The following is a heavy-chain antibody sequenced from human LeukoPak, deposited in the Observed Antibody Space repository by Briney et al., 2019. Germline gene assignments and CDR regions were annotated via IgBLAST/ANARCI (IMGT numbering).Heavy chain of an antibody. CDR3: ARDPSDSSGWHSTGRDY. J-gene: IGHJ4*02. D-gene: IGHD6-19*01. V-gene: IGHV1-2*02. Sequence: GASVKVSCKASGYTFTGYYMHWVRQAPGQGLEWMGWINPNSGGTNYAQKFQGRVTMTRDTSISTAYMELSRLRSDDTAVYYCARDPSDSSGWHSTGRDYWGQGTLVTVSS. CDR2: INPNSGGT. CDR1: GYTFTGYY.